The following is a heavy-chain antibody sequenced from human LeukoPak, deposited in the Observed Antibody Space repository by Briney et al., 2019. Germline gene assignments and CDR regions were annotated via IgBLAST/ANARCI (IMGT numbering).Heavy chain of an antibody. CDR2: IYYSGST. CDR3: ARGTKYYDFWSGYLPPYFDY. V-gene: IGHV4-59*12. Sequence: SETLSPTCTVSGGSISSYYWSWIRQPPGKGLEWIGYIYYSGSTNYNPSLKSRVTISVDTSKNQFSLKLSSVTAADTAVYYCARGTKYYDFWSGYLPPYFDYWGQGTLVTVSS. J-gene: IGHJ4*02. D-gene: IGHD3-3*01. CDR1: GGSISSYY.